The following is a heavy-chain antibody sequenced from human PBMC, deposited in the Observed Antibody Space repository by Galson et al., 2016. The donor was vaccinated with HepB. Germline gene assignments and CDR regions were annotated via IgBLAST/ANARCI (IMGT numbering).Heavy chain of an antibody. CDR2: ISGSGGST. CDR1: GFTFGSHS. V-gene: IGHV3-23*01. J-gene: IGHJ6*01. CDR3: ARDAQQLLRGYYYGMDV. Sequence: SLRLSCAASGFTFGSHSMTWVRQALGKGLEWVSVISGSGGSTYYADSVKGRFTISRDNSKNTVYLQMNSLRAEDTAVYYCARDAQQLLRGYYYGMDVWGQGATVTVSS. D-gene: IGHD1-1*01.